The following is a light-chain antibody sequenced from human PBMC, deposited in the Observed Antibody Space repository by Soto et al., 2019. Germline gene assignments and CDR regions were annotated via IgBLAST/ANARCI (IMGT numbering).Light chain of an antibody. CDR3: QQLFIYPPT. V-gene: IGKV3-15*01. Sequence: EIVMTQSPATLSVSPGGRATLSCRASESVNRNLAWYQQRPGQSPRLLLYGASTRATGTPARFSGSGSGTEFTLTITSLQPEDLATYYCQQLFIYPPTFGPGTKVDIK. CDR1: ESVNRN. J-gene: IGKJ3*01. CDR2: GAS.